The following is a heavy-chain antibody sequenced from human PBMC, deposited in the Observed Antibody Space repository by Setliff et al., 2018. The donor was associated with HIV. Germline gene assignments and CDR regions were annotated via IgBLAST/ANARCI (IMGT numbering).Heavy chain of an antibody. J-gene: IGHJ4*02. CDR1: GASISSHNYY. CDR2: TRSSGDT. Sequence: PSETLSLTCTVSGASISSHNYYWGWLRQSPGKGLEWIASTRSSGDTYYNPSLQSRVIISVDTSNNQLSLKLTSVTAADTAVYYCTIPASSLAPNWGRGTQVTVSS. V-gene: IGHV4-39*01. CDR3: TIPASSLAPN.